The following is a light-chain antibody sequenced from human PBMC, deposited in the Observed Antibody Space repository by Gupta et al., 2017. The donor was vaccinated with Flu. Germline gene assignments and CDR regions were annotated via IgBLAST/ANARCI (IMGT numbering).Light chain of an antibody. CDR3: QQRSNWPPLT. Sequence: EILLTQSPVTLSLSPGERATLSCRASQGVSSSLAWYQQKPGQAPRLLIYDASNRATGVPARFSGSGSGTDFTLTISSLEPEDFAVYYCQQRSNWPPLTFGGGTKVEIK. CDR2: DAS. V-gene: IGKV3-11*01. CDR1: QGVSSS. J-gene: IGKJ4*01.